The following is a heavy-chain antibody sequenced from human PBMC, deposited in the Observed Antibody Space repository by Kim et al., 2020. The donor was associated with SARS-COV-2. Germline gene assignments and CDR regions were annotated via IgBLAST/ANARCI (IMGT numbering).Heavy chain of an antibody. V-gene: IGHV3-30*18. CDR3: AKDPCKGPGCYYFDY. J-gene: IGHJ4*02. CDR2: ISYDGSNK. Sequence: GGSLRLSCAASGFTFSSYGMHWVRQAPGKGLEWVAVISYDGSNKYYADSVKGRFTISRDNSKNTLYLQMNSLRAEDTAVYYCAKDPCKGPGCYYFDYWGQGTLVTVSS. D-gene: IGHD3-10*01. CDR1: GFTFSSYG.